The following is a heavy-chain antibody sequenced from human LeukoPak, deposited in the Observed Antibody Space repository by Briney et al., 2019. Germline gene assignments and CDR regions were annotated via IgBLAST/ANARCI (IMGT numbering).Heavy chain of an antibody. CDR2: ISYDGSNK. CDR3: ARDRSSGWNYYYGMDV. J-gene: IGHJ6*02. V-gene: IGHV3-30*01. D-gene: IGHD6-19*01. Sequence: PGGSLRLSCAASGFTFSSYAMHWVRQAPGKGLEWVAVISYDGSNKYYADSLKGRFTISRDNSKNTLYLQMNSLRAEDTAVYYCARDRSSGWNYYYGMDVWGQGTMVSVSS. CDR1: GFTFSSYA.